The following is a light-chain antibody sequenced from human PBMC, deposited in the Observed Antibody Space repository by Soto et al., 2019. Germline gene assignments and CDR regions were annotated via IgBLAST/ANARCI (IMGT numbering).Light chain of an antibody. V-gene: IGKV1-33*01. J-gene: IGKJ4*01. CDR3: QQYDNLPLT. Sequence: DIQMTQSPSFLSASVGYRFTITCRASQAISNYLNWYQQKPGKAPNLLIFGAKTLQSGVPSRFSGSGSGTDFTFTISRLQPEDIATYYCQQYDNLPLTFGGGTTVDIK. CDR1: QAISNY. CDR2: GAK.